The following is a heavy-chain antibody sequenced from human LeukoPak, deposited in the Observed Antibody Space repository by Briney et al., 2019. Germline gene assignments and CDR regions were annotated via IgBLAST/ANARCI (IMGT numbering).Heavy chain of an antibody. Sequence: GGSLRLSCAASGFTFSSYWMTWVRQAPGKGLDWVANMNQDGSEKYHVDSVKDRFTISRDNAKNSLYLQINSLRAEDTAVYYCARSDSSSWYSLHDYWGQGTLVTVSS. V-gene: IGHV3-7*01. J-gene: IGHJ4*02. CDR1: GFTFSSYW. D-gene: IGHD6-13*01. CDR3: ARSDSSSWYSLHDY. CDR2: MNQDGSEK.